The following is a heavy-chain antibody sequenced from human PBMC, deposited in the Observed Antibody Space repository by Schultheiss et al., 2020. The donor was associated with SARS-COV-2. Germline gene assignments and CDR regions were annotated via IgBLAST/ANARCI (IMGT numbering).Heavy chain of an antibody. CDR2: IRNKAKSYTT. CDR3: ARWAAAGTKDAFDV. J-gene: IGHJ3*01. Sequence: GESLKISCAASGFSFSDYYMDWIRQAPGKGLEWLGRIRNKAKSYTTEYAASVKGRFSISRDGSKDSLVLEMNSLKTEDKAVYYCARWAAAGTKDAFDVWGQGTKVTVSS. V-gene: IGHV3-72*01. CDR1: GFSFSDYY. D-gene: IGHD6-13*01.